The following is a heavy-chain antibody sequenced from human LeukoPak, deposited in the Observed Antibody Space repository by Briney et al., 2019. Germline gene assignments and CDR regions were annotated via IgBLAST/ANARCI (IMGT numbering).Heavy chain of an antibody. V-gene: IGHV1-69*04. CDR3: ARARAAGSYYFDY. D-gene: IGHD6-13*01. J-gene: IGHJ4*02. Sequence: GASVKVSCKASGGTFSSYAIGWVRQAPGQGLEWMGRIIPILGIANYAQKFQGRVTITADKSTSTAYMELSSLRSEDTAVYYCARARAAGSYYFDYWGQGTLVTVPS. CDR1: GGTFSSYA. CDR2: IIPILGIA.